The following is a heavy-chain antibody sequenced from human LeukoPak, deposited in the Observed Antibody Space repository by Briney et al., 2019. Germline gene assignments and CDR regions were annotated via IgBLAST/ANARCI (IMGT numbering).Heavy chain of an antibody. J-gene: IGHJ5*02. CDR1: GYTFTGYY. CDR2: INPNSGGT. Sequence: ASVKVSCKASGYTFTGYYMHWVRQAPGQGLEWMGWINPNSGGTNYAQKFQGRVTMTRDPSISTSYMELSRLTSDDTAVYYCARGIGSGSYGRFDPWGQGTLVTVSS. D-gene: IGHD3-10*01. V-gene: IGHV1-2*02. CDR3: ARGIGSGSYGRFDP.